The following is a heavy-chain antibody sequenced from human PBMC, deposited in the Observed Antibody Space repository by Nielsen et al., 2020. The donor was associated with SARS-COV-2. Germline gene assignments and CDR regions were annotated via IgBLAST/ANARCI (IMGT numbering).Heavy chain of an antibody. CDR1: GYSFTSYW. CDR3: ARTGGITFGGVIATVRYYYGMDV. Sequence: GESLKISCKGSGYSFTSYWIGWVRQMPGKGLEWTGIIYPGDSDTRYSPSFQGQVTISADKSISTAYLQWSSLKASDTAMYYCARTGGITFGGVIATVRYYYGMDVWGQGTTVTVSS. J-gene: IGHJ6*02. V-gene: IGHV5-51*01. CDR2: IYPGDSDT. D-gene: IGHD3-16*02.